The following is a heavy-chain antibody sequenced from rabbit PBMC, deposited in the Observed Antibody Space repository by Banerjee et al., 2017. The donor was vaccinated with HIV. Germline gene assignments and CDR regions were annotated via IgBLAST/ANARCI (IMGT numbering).Heavy chain of an antibody. J-gene: IGHJ4*01. Sequence: QLVESGGGLVKPGASLTLSCKASGFDFSSYYMSWVRQAPGKGLEWIGIIYTGSGSTDYASWVNGRFTISSDNAKNTVALQMTRLTAADTATYFCARDLGYDECLWGPGTLVTVS. CDR2: IYTGSGST. CDR1: GFDFSSYY. CDR3: ARDLGYDECL. D-gene: IGHD2-1*01. V-gene: IGHV1S7*01.